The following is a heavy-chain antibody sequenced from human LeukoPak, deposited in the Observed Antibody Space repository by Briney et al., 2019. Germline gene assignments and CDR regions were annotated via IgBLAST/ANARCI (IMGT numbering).Heavy chain of an antibody. CDR2: ISSSSSYI. J-gene: IGHJ4*02. D-gene: IGHD5-18*01. V-gene: IGHV3-21*01. Sequence: GGSLRLSCAASGFTFSSYSMNWVRQAPGKGLEWVSSISSSSSYIYYADSVKGRFTISRDNAKNSLYLQMNSLRAEDTAVYYCARGLGYSYGPPYYWGQGTPVTVSS. CDR3: ARGLGYSYGPPYY. CDR1: GFTFSSYS.